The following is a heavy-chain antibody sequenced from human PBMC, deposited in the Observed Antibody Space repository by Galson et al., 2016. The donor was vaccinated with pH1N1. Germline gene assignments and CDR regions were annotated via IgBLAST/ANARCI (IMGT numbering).Heavy chain of an antibody. J-gene: IGHJ6*03. CDR3: ARAPHYYLSYMDV. V-gene: IGHV1-69*05. Sequence: SVKVSCKASGGIFNSNAINWVRQAPGQGLEWMGGIIAIFGTTNYAQKFQGRVTITTDESTTTAYMELSSLRSEDTAVYYCARAPHYYLSYMDVWGKGTTVTVSS. CDR1: GGIFNSNA. CDR2: IIAIFGTT.